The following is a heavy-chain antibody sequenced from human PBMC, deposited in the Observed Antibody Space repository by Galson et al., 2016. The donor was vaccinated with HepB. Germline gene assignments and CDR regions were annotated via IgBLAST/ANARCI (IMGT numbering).Heavy chain of an antibody. CDR1: GFTFNNYG. D-gene: IGHD1-26*01. J-gene: IGHJ6*04. Sequence: SLRLSCAGSGFTFNNYGMTWVRQAPGKGLEAVSSISRSGDSTAYADSVKGRFTLSRENSKNTMALQMNSLRADDTAVYYCVQGSTAPALWGKGTTVTVSS. CDR2: ISRSGDST. CDR3: VQGSTAPAL. V-gene: IGHV3-23*01.